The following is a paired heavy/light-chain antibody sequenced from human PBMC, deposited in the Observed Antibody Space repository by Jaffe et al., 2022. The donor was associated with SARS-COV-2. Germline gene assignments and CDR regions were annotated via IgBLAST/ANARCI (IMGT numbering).Light chain of an antibody. CDR1: SSDVGGYNY. J-gene: IGLJ2*01. V-gene: IGLV2-8*01. CDR2: EVS. Sequence: QSALTQPPSASGSPGQSVTISCTGTSSDVGGYNYVSWYQQHPGKAPTLMIYEVSNRPSGVPDRFSGSKSGNTASLTVSGLQAEDEADYYCSSYGGSTNFVVFGGGTKLTVL. CDR3: SSYGGSTNFVV.
Heavy chain of an antibody. V-gene: IGHV4-39*01. CDR2: VYYTGKT. J-gene: IGHJ6*02. D-gene: IGHD3-3*01. CDR1: GGSIGSVGYY. Sequence: QLQLQESGPGLVKPSETLSLTCTVSGGSIGSVGYYWGWIRQPPGKGLQWIGSVYYTGKTYYSPSLESRVTVSVDTSKNQFSLRLSSVTAADTAVYFCARIMITIFGTEARGMDVWGQGATVTVSS. CDR3: ARIMITIFGTEARGMDV.